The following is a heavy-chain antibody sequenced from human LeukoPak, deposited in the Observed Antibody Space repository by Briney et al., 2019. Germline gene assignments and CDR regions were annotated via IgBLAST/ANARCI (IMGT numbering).Heavy chain of an antibody. D-gene: IGHD2-15*01. CDR3: ARGGDIVVVAAATTNFDY. J-gene: IGHJ4*02. CDR2: INAGNGNT. CDR1: GYTFTSYA. Sequence: ASVKVSCKASGYTFTSYAMHWVRQAPGQRLEWMGWINAGNGNTKYSQKFQGRVTITRDTSASTAYMELSSLRSEDTAVYYCARGGDIVVVAAATTNFDYWGQGTLVTVSS. V-gene: IGHV1-3*01.